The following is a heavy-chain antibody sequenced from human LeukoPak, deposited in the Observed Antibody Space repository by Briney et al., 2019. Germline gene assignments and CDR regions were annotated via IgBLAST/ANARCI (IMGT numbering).Heavy chain of an antibody. D-gene: IGHD1-26*01. CDR2: VSNDGRNE. V-gene: IGHV3-33*01. J-gene: IGHJ4*02. CDR3: ARDSASTPLDY. Sequence: PGGSLRLSCATSGFTFSSYGIHWVRQAPSKGMEWVAVVSNDGRNEYYADSVQGRFSISRDNSKNTVYLQMNSLRAEDTAVYYCARDSASTPLDYWGQGTLVTVSS. CDR1: GFTFSSYG.